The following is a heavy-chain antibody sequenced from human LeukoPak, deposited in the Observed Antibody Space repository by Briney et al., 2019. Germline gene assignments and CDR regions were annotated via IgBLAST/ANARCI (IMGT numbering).Heavy chain of an antibody. D-gene: IGHD5-18*01. J-gene: IGHJ4*02. Sequence: SETLSLTCAVSGGSISRSNWWSWVRQPPGKGLEWIGEIYHSGSTNYNPSLKSRVTISVDTSKNQFSLKLSSVTAADTAVYYCARGRRGYSYGLTPYFDYWGQGTLVTVSS. CDR2: IYHSGST. CDR3: ARGRRGYSYGLTPYFDY. CDR1: GGSISRSNW. V-gene: IGHV4-4*02.